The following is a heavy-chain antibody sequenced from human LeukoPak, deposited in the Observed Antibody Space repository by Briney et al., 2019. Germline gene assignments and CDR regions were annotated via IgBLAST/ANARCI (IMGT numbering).Heavy chain of an antibody. D-gene: IGHD6-19*01. CDR3: AKESRTSLPGGWYVRRFDP. V-gene: IGHV4-59*01. CDR2: IYYGGST. CDR1: GDSLIGYY. J-gene: IGHJ5*02. Sequence: PSETLSLTCTASGDSLIGYYWSWIRQPPGKGLEWIGYIYYGGSTNYNPSLKSRVSISVDSSKNQFSLKVNSLTAADTAVYYCAKESRTSLPGGWYVRRFDPWGLGTLLPVFS.